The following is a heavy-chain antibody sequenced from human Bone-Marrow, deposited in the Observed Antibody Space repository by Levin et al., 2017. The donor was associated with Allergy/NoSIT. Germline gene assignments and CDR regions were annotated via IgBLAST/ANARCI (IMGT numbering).Heavy chain of an antibody. V-gene: IGHV4-59*01. CDR2: IYYSGST. CDR3: ARANEYALSSDYYYYMDV. CDR1: GGSISSYY. Sequence: NAGGSLRLSCTVSGGSISSYYWSWIRQPPGKGLEWIGYIYYSGSTNYNPSLKSRVTISVDTSKNQFSLKLSSVTAADTAVYYCARANEYALSSDYYYYMDVWGKGTTVTVSS. J-gene: IGHJ6*03. D-gene: IGHD2/OR15-2a*01.